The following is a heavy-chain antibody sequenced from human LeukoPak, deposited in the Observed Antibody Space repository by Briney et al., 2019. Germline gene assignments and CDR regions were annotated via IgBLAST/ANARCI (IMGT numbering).Heavy chain of an antibody. CDR3: ARDVLMVYATYGMDV. CDR2: ISSSSSYI. J-gene: IGHJ6*02. CDR1: GIIITSYW. D-gene: IGHD2-8*01. Sequence: GGSLRLSCAASGIIITSYWMSWVRQAPGKGLEWVSSISSSSSYIYYADSVKGRFTISRDNAKNSLYLQMNSLRAEDTAVYYCARDVLMVYATYGMDVWGQGTTVTVSS. V-gene: IGHV3-21*01.